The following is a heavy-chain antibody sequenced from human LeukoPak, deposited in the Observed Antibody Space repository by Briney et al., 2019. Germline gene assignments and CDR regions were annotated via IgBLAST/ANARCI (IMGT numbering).Heavy chain of an antibody. CDR1: GGSISSSY. V-gene: IGHV4-59*01. J-gene: IGHJ4*02. Sequence: SETLSLTCTVSGGSISSSYWSWIRQPPGKGLEWIGNIYYSGSTNYNPSLKSRVTISVDTSKNQFSLRLGSVTAADTAVYYCARDDYGDFFFDSWGQGTLVTVSS. D-gene: IGHD4-17*01. CDR3: ARDDYGDFFFDS. CDR2: IYYSGST.